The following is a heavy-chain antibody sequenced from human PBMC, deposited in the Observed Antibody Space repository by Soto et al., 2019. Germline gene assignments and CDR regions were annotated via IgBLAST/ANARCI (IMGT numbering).Heavy chain of an antibody. CDR3: ARATAFYFDY. CDR2: IKQDRSGR. J-gene: IGHJ4*02. V-gene: IGHV3-7*01. D-gene: IGHD5-18*01. Sequence: GGSLRLSCAASGFTFSSDWMSWVRQAPGKGLEWVANIKQDRSGRYNVDSVKGRFTISRDNDNTTMTLHMHSLRVEDTAAYYYARATAFYFDYWGQGTLVTVSS. CDR1: GFTFSSDW.